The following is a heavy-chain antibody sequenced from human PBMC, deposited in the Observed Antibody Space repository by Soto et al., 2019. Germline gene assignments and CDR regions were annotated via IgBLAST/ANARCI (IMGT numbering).Heavy chain of an antibody. J-gene: IGHJ3*02. D-gene: IGHD3-22*01. Sequence: PGGSLRLSCAASGFTVNSKYMSWFRQAPGKGLEWVSVIYSSGSTYYADSVKDRFTISRDNSKNTLYLQMNSLRAEDTAVYYCAKVALGGYYDSSGYRGAFDIWGQGTMVTVSS. V-gene: IGHV3-53*01. CDR1: GFTVNSKY. CDR2: IYSSGST. CDR3: AKVALGGYYDSSGYRGAFDI.